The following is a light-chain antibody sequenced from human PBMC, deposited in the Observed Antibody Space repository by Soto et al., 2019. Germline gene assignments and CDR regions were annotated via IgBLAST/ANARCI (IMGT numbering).Light chain of an antibody. CDR3: AAWDDSLNGPV. V-gene: IGLV1-36*01. J-gene: IGLJ2*01. CDR1: SSNLGAGYD. CDR2: YDD. Sequence: QSVLTQPPSVSGAPGQRVTISCTGNSSNLGAGYDVHWYQQLPGKAPKLLIYYDDLLPSGVSDRFSGSKSGTSASLAISGLQSEDEADYYCAAWDDSLNGPVFGGGTKLTVL.